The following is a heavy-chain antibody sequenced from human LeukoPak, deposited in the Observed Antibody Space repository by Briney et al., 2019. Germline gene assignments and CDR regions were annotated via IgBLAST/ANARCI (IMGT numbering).Heavy chain of an antibody. D-gene: IGHD2-21*02. Sequence: SETPSLTCTVSGVSISSYYWSWIRQPPGKGLEWIGYIYYSGSTNYNPSLKSRVTISVDTSKNQFSLKLSSVTAADTAVYYCERWSGDYVFDYWGQRTLVTVSS. V-gene: IGHV4-59*01. J-gene: IGHJ4*02. CDR3: ERWSGDYVFDY. CDR2: IYYSGST. CDR1: GVSISSYY.